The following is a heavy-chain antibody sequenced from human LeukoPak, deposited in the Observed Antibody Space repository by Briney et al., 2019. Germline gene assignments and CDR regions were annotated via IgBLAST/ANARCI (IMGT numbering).Heavy chain of an antibody. CDR2: IWYDGSKK. CDR3: ARQALVGVDY. CDR1: GFTFSTYG. J-gene: IGHJ4*02. V-gene: IGHV3-33*03. Sequence: GGSLRLSCALSGFTFSTYGMHWVRQAPGKGLEWVAVIWYDGSKKFYADFVKGRFTISRDNSKNTLYLQMNSLRAEDTAVYYCARQALVGVDYWGQGILVTVSS. D-gene: IGHD1-26*01.